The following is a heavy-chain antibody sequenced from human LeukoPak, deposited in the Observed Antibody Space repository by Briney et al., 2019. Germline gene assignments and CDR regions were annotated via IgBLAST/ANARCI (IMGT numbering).Heavy chain of an antibody. Sequence: GASVKVSCKASGYTFTSYGISSVRQAPGHGLEWMGWISAYNGNTNYAQKLQGRVTMTTDTSTSTAYMEVRSLRSDDTAVYYCARGGEYYDSSGYPNPETLFDYWGQGTLVTVSS. CDR3: ARGGEYYDSSGYPNPETLFDY. J-gene: IGHJ4*02. CDR1: GYTFTSYG. CDR2: ISAYNGNT. V-gene: IGHV1-18*01. D-gene: IGHD3-22*01.